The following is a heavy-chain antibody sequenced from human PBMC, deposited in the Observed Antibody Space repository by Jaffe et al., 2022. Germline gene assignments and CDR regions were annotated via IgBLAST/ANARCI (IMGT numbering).Heavy chain of an antibody. CDR2: ISWDGGST. CDR1: GFTFDDYA. J-gene: IGHJ2*01. V-gene: IGHV3-43D*04. Sequence: EVQLVESGGVVVQPGGSLRLSCAASGFTFDDYAMHWVRQAPGKGLEWVSLISWDGGSTYYADSVKGRFTISRDNSKNSLYLQMNSLRAEDTALYYCAKDGWYGGNGPDWYFDLWGRGTLVTVSS. D-gene: IGHD2-15*01. CDR3: AKDGWYGGNGPDWYFDL.